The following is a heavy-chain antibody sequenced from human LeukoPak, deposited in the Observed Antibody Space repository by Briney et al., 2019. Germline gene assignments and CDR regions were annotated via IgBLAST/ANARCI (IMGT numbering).Heavy chain of an antibody. CDR3: ARDRGGDFDY. CDR1: GFTFSSYW. J-gene: IGHJ4*02. V-gene: IGHV3-7*01. D-gene: IGHD3-10*01. CDR2: IKQDGSEK. Sequence: PGGSLRLSCAASGFTFSSYWMSWVRQAPGKGLEWVANIKQDGSEKYYVDSVKGRFTISRDNTKNSLHLQMNSLRDEDTAVYYCARDRGGDFDYWGQGTLVTVSS.